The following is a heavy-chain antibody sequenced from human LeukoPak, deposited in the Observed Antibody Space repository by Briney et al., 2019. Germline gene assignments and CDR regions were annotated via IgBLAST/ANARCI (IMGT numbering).Heavy chain of an antibody. CDR2: IWYDGNNK. CDR3: ARDNIRGAYYLDC. CDR1: GFTFSSCG. J-gene: IGHJ4*02. Sequence: GGSLRLSCAASGFTFSSCGMHWVRQAPGKGLEWVAIIWYDGNNKYYAGSVKGRFTISRDNSKNTVYLQMDSLRAEDTAVYYCARDNIRGAYYLDCWGRGTRVTVSS. D-gene: IGHD2/OR15-2a*01. V-gene: IGHV3-33*01.